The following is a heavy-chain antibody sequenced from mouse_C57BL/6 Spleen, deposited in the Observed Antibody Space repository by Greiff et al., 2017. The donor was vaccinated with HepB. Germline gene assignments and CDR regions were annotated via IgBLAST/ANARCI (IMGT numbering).Heavy chain of an antibody. Sequence: VQLQQSGAELAKPGASVKLSCKASGYTFTSYWMHWVKQRPGQGLEWIGHINPSSGYTKYNQKFKDKATLTADKSSSTAYMQLSSLTYEDSAVYYCARSIYYDYSWFAYWGQGTLVTVSA. J-gene: IGHJ3*01. CDR1: GYTFTSYW. CDR2: INPSSGYT. D-gene: IGHD2-4*01. V-gene: IGHV1-7*01. CDR3: ARSIYYDYSWFAY.